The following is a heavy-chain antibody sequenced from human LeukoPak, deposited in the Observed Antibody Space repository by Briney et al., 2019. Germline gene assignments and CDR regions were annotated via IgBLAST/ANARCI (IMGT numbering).Heavy chain of an antibody. D-gene: IGHD5-12*01. J-gene: IGHJ4*02. CDR2: ISAYNGNT. Sequence: ASVKVSCKASGYTFTSYGISWVRQAPGQGLEWMGWISAYNGNTNYAQKLQGRVTMTTDTSTSTAYMELRSLRSDDTAVYYCARAQPGYSGYGFVYWGQGTLVTVSS. CDR1: GYTFTSYG. V-gene: IGHV1-18*01. CDR3: ARAQPGYSGYGFVY.